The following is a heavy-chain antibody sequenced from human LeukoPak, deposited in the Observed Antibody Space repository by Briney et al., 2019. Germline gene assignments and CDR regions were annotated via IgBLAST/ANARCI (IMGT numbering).Heavy chain of an antibody. Sequence: PGRSLRLSCTASGFTFGDYAMSWFRQAPGKGLEWVGFIRSKANGGPTEYAASVKGRFTISRDDSKSIAYLQMNSLKTEDTAVYYCTRDPDHYYDSSGYYYGGAFDIWGQGTMVTVSS. CDR1: GFTFGDYA. CDR2: IRSKANGGPT. V-gene: IGHV3-49*03. CDR3: TRDPDHYYDSSGYYYGGAFDI. D-gene: IGHD3-22*01. J-gene: IGHJ3*02.